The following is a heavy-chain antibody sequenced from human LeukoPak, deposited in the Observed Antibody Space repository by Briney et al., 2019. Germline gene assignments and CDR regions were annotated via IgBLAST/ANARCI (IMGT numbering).Heavy chain of an antibody. CDR1: GFTFSKYG. Sequence: GGSLRLSCAASGFTFSKYGMHWVRQAPGKGLEWVAIISYDGSNKYYADSVKGRFTISRDNSKNTLYLQMNSLRAEDTAVYYCGGYNWFDPWGQGTLVTVSS. CDR2: ISYDGSNK. CDR3: GGYNWFDP. V-gene: IGHV3-30*03. J-gene: IGHJ5*02.